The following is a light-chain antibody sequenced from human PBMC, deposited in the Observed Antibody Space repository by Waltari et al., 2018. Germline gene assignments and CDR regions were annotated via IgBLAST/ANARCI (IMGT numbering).Light chain of an antibody. J-gene: IGLJ2*01. CDR3: SSYTNRRTLI. CDR1: SLDIGNTYNS. V-gene: IGLV2-14*01. CDR2: EVT. Sequence: QSALTQPAAVSGSPGQSITISCTGSSLDIGNTYNSVPWYQPHPGKAPKLVIYEVTSRPSGVSSRFSGSKSGNTASLTISGLQTEDEADYYCSSYTNRRTLIFGGGTKLTVL.